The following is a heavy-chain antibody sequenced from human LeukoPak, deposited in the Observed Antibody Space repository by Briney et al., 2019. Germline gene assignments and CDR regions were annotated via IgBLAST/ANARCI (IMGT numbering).Heavy chain of an antibody. D-gene: IGHD5-24*01. J-gene: IGHJ3*01. CDR1: GFAFSVAA. Sequence: PGGSLRLASAASGFAFSVAAMTWVRQAPGKGLDWVSLIGASGESTYYADSVKGRFTISRDNSKNTLSLQMNSLRVEDTAMYFCAKDIQLSTWGLGTMVTVSS. V-gene: IGHV3-23*01. CDR3: AKDIQLST. CDR2: IGASGEST.